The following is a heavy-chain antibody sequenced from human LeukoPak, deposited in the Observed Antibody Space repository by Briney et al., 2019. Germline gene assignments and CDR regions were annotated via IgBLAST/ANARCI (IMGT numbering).Heavy chain of an antibody. CDR2: ISHSGYT. CDR1: GGSINSGGYY. CDR3: ARGMDTSGYYYALYYFAY. Sequence: SQTLSLTCTVSGGSINSGGYYWSWIRQPPGKGLEWIGYISHSGYTYYNPSLRSRVTISVDRSKNQFSLNLSSVTAADTAVYYCARGMDTSGYYYALYYFAYWGQGTLVTVSS. J-gene: IGHJ4*02. D-gene: IGHD3-22*01. V-gene: IGHV4-30-2*01.